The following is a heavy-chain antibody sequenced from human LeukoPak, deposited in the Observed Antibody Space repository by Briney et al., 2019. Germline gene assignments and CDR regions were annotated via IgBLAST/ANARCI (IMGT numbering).Heavy chain of an antibody. V-gene: IGHV3-53*01. J-gene: IGHJ6*03. CDR3: ARDSLWFGELFRFYYYYYMDV. Sequence: GGSLRLSCAASGFTVSSNYMSWVRQAPGEGLEWVSIIYSGGSTFYADPVKGRFTISRDNSKNTLYLQMNSLRAEDTAVYYCARDSLWFGELFRFYYYYYMDVWGKGTTVTISS. CDR2: IYSGGST. CDR1: GFTVSSNY. D-gene: IGHD3-10*01.